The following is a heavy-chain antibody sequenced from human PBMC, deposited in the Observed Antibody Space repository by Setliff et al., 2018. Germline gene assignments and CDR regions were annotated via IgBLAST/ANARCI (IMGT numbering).Heavy chain of an antibody. D-gene: IGHD3-10*01. J-gene: IGHJ3*02. V-gene: IGHV4-34*01. CDR2: SNHSGNT. CDR1: GGSFSNYY. CDR3: ARRWNFGPYGSGIPDGFDM. Sequence: SETLSLTCAVYGGSFSNYYWSWIRKPPGKGLEWIGESNHSGNTTNHPSLKSRLTMSVDTSKNQFSLKLTSMTAADTAIYYCARRWNFGPYGSGIPDGFDMWGEGTMVTVSS.